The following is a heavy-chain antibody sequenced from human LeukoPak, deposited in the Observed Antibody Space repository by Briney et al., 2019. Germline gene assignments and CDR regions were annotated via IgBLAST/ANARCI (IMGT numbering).Heavy chain of an antibody. J-gene: IGHJ4*02. CDR3: ARDVGSGSYYNNYFDY. D-gene: IGHD3-10*01. Sequence: KSSETLSLTCTVSGXSISTYYWSWIRQPPGKGLEWIGEIYHSGSTNYNPSLKSRVTISVDKSKNQFSLKLSSVTAADTAVYYCARDVGSGSYYNNYFDYWGQGTLVTVSS. CDR2: IYHSGST. CDR1: GXSISTYY. V-gene: IGHV4-59*12.